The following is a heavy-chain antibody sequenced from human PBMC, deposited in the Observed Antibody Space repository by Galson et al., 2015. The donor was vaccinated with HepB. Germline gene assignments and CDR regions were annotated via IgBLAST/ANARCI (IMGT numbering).Heavy chain of an antibody. Sequence: SVKDSCKASGYTFTTHTMHWVRQAPRQRLEWLGWINAGNGNTTYSQKFQDRVTITRDTSASTAYMELSSLRSEDTAVYYCARRVAVAGSVMDVWGKGTTVTVSS. CDR3: ARRVAVAGSVMDV. D-gene: IGHD6-19*01. CDR1: GYTFTTHT. J-gene: IGHJ6*03. V-gene: IGHV1-3*01. CDR2: INAGNGNT.